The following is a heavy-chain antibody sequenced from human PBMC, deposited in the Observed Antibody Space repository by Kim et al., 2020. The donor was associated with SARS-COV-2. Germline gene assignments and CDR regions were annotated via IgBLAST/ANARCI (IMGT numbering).Heavy chain of an antibody. J-gene: IGHJ4*02. Sequence: SETLSLTCAVYNGSFSGYYWSWIRQPPGKGLEWIGEINHNGITSYNPSLKSRLTASVDTSRNQFSLNLKSVTGADTAVYYCAGAKDTDDVWGTYRFFDSWGQEFLVTVSS. CDR1: NGSFSGYY. CDR2: INHNGIT. D-gene: IGHD3-16*02. V-gene: IGHV4-34*01. CDR3: AGAKDTDDVWGTYRFFDS.